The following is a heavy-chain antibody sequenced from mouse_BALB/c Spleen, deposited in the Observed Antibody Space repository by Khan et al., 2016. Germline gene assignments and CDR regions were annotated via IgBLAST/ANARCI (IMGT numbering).Heavy chain of an antibody. CDR1: GYTFTNYG. J-gene: IGHJ4*01. V-gene: IGHV9-3*02. CDR2: INSNTGEP. CDR3: ARTSDYPCYAMDD. Sequence: QIQLVQSGPELKKPGETVKISCKASGYTFTNYGMNWVKQAPGKGLKWMGWINSNTGEPTYAEEFKGRFAFSLETSASTAYLQLNNLKNEDTATYFCARTSDYPCYAMDDWGQGTSVTVSS. D-gene: IGHD2-13*01.